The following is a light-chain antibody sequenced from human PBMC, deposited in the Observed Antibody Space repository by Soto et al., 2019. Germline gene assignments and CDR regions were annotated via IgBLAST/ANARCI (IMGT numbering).Light chain of an antibody. J-gene: IGLJ3*02. CDR1: SSDVGGYNY. Sequence: QSALTQPPSASGSPGQSVTISCTGTSSDVGGYNYVSWYQQHPGKAPKLMISEVSKRPSGVPDRFSGSKSGNTASLTVSGLQAEDEADYYCSSYAGSNKVLFGGGTKVTVL. V-gene: IGLV2-8*01. CDR3: SSYAGSNKVL. CDR2: EVS.